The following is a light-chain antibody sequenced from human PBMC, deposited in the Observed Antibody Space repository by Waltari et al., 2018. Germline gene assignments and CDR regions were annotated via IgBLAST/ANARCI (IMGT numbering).Light chain of an antibody. CDR1: QSLLHSNGDNS. Sequence: EIVMTQSPLSLPVTPGEPASISCRSSQSLLHSNGDNSLDWYLQKPGQSPQLLIYLGSSRATGVPDRFGGSGSGTDFTLKISRVEAEDVAVYYCQQHYSAPNTFGQGTKLEIK. J-gene: IGKJ2*01. V-gene: IGKV2-28*01. CDR3: QQHYSAPNT. CDR2: LGS.